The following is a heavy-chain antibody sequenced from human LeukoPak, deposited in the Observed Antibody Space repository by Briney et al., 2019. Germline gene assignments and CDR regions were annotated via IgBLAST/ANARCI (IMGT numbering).Heavy chain of an antibody. CDR3: ATRHSSSSGVDY. J-gene: IGHJ4*02. D-gene: IGHD6-6*01. CDR2: IRYDGSNK. Sequence: GGSLRLSCAASGFTFSNNGMNWVRQAPGKGLEWVAFIRYDGSNKYYADSVKGRFTISRDNSKNTLYLQMNSLRAEDTAVYHCATRHSSSSGVDYWGQGTLVTVSS. V-gene: IGHV3-30*02. CDR1: GFTFSNNG.